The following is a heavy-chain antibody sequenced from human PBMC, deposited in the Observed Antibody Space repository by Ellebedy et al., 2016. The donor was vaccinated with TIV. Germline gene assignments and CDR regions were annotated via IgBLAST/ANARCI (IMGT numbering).Heavy chain of an antibody. CDR1: GFTFSNYA. Sequence: GGSLRLSCAASGFTFSNYAMSWVRQAPGKGLEWVSTISDDTGSTYYADSVKGRFTVSRDNSKNTVYLHMDRLRADDTAVYYCARLASRPIWGQGTLVTVSS. CDR2: ISDDTGST. V-gene: IGHV3-23*01. CDR3: ARLASRPI. J-gene: IGHJ4*02. D-gene: IGHD6-6*01.